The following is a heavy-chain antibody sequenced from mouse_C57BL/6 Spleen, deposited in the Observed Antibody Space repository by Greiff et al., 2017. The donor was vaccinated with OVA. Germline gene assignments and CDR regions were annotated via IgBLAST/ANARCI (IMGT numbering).Heavy chain of an antibody. V-gene: IGHV1-39*01. Sequence: EVQLQQSGPELVKPGASVKISCKASGYSFTDYNMNWVKQSNGQSLEWIGVINPNYGTTSYNQKFKGKATLTVDQSSSTAYMQLNSLTSEDSAVYDCARILRTSNRAWFAYWGQGTLVTVSA. CDR2: INPNYGTT. J-gene: IGHJ3*01. CDR1: GYSFTDYN. CDR3: ARILRTSNRAWFAY.